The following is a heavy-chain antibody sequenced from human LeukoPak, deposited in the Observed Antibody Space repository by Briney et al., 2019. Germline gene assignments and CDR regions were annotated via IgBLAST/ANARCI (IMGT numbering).Heavy chain of an antibody. J-gene: IGHJ5*02. D-gene: IGHD3-3*01. CDR3: ARWAIFGVA. CDR1: GASISSGDYY. V-gene: IGHV4-30-4*08. CDR2: IYYSGST. Sequence: SQTLSLTCTVSGASISSGDYYWSWIRQPPGKGLEWIGYIYYSGSTYYNPSLKSRLTISVDTSKNQFSLKLTSLTAADTAVYYCARWAIFGVAWGQGTLVTVSS.